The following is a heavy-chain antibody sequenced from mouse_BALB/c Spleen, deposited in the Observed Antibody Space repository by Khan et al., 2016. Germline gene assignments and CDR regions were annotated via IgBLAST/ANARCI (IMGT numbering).Heavy chain of an antibody. Sequence: EVELVESGGGLVKPGGSLKLSCAASGFTFSDYYMYWVRQTPEKRLEWVATISDGGSYTYYPDSVKGRFTISRDNAKNNLYLQMSSLKSEDTAMEYGAREGLRRGVAYWGQGTLVTVSA. D-gene: IGHD2-4*01. V-gene: IGHV5-4*02. CDR1: GFTFSDYY. CDR2: ISDGGSYT. CDR3: AREGLRRGVAY. J-gene: IGHJ3*01.